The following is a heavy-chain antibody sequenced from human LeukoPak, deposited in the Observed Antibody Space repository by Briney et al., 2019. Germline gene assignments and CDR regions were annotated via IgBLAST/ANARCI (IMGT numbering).Heavy chain of an antibody. D-gene: IGHD3-10*01. V-gene: IGHV3-11*01. CDR1: GFTFSDYY. CDR2: ISSSGSTI. J-gene: IGHJ5*02. Sequence: GGSLRLSCAASGFTFSDYYMSWIRQAPGKGLERVSYISSSGSTIYYADSVKGRFTISRDNAKNSLYLQMNSLRAEDTAVYYCARDRGSGSYSSWFDPWGQGTLVTVSS. CDR3: ARDRGSGSYSSWFDP.